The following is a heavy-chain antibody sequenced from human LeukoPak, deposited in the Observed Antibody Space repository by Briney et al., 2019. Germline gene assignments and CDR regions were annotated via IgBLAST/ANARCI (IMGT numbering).Heavy chain of an antibody. D-gene: IGHD4-17*01. CDR3: ARVVRGAVTSNCFAP. CDR2: ISDSGAT. V-gene: IGHV4-59*01. Sequence: SETLSLTCTVSGGSINDFYWTWIRQAPGKGLEWVGHISDSGATDYNPSLRSRVTMSVDTSKNEFSLQLTSVTVADTAMYYCARVVRGAVTSNCFAPWGQGTLVTVSS. J-gene: IGHJ5*02. CDR1: GGSINDFY.